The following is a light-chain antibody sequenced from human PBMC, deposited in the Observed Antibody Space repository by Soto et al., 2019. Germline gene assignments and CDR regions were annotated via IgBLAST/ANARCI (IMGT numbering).Light chain of an antibody. Sequence: QSALTQPASVSGSPGQSITISCTGSSSDVGGYNHVSWYQQHPGKAPKLMIYEVSNRPSGVSNRFSGSKSGNTASLTISGLQAEDEADYYCSSYAAGRIYVFGTGTKVTVL. V-gene: IGLV2-14*01. J-gene: IGLJ1*01. CDR2: EVS. CDR3: SSYAAGRIYV. CDR1: SSDVGGYNH.